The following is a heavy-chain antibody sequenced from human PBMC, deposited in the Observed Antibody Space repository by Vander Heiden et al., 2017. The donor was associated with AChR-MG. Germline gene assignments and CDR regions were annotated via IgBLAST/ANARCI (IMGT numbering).Heavy chain of an antibody. CDR1: GYTFTSYG. J-gene: IGHJ4*02. Sequence: QVQLVQSGAEVKKPGASVKVSCKASGYTFTSYGISWVRQAPGQGLEWMGWISAYNGNTNYAQKLQGRVTMTTDTSTSTAYMELRSLRSDDMAVYYCARGRYDYVWGSFEEKNDYWGQGTLVTVSS. D-gene: IGHD3-16*01. CDR3: ARGRYDYVWGSFEEKNDY. CDR2: ISAYNGNT. V-gene: IGHV1-18*03.